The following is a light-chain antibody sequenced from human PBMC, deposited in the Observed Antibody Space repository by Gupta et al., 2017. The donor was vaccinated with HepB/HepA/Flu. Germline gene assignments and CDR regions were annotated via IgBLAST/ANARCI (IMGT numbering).Light chain of an antibody. CDR1: QSIYSY. CDR2: AAS. J-gene: IGKJ4*01. V-gene: IGKV1-39*01. Sequence: DIQMTQSQSSLSASVGDRVTITCRASQSIYSYLNWYQQKPGKAPKLLIYAASTWHSGVPSRFSGSGSGTDFTLTSSRRQPEDFATYYWQHSDGALTFGGGTKVEIK. CDR3: QHSDGALT.